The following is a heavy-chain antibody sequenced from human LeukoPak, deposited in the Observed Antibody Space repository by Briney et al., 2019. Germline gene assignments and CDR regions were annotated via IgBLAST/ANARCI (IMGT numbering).Heavy chain of an antibody. CDR1: GFTFNTYV. CDR3: AKDSTWDGYNL. V-gene: IGHV3-23*01. J-gene: IGHJ4*02. CDR2: ISASGGST. D-gene: IGHD5-24*01. Sequence: PGGTLRLSCAASGFTFNTYVMSWVRQAPGKGLEWVSAISASGGSTYYADSVKGRFSTSRDNSKNTLYLQMNSPRADDTAVYYCAKDSTWDGYNLWGQGTLVTVSS.